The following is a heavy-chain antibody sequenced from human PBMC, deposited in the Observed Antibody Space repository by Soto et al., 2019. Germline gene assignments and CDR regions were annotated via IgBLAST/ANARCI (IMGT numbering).Heavy chain of an antibody. CDR2: IIPIFGTA. V-gene: IGHV1-69*13. Sequence: ASVKVSCKASGGTFSSYAISWVRQAPGQGLEWMGGIIPIFGTANYAQKFQGRVTITADESTSTAYMELSSLRSEDTAVYYCARDSAPDAITETHNYYYGMDVWGQGTTVTVSS. J-gene: IGHJ6*02. CDR3: ARDSAPDAITETHNYYYGMDV. CDR1: GGTFSSYA. D-gene: IGHD2-2*01.